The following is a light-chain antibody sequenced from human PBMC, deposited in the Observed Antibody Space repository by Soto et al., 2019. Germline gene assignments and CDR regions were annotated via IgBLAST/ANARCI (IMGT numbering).Light chain of an antibody. Sequence: DIQMAQSPSSLSASVGDRVTITCRASRNIDTYLSWYQQKAGKAPKLLIFATSTLQSGVPSRFSGSGSGTDFTLTISSLQPEDFGTYYCQQTFTPPRTFGGGTRVEIK. CDR2: ATS. J-gene: IGKJ4*01. CDR3: QQTFTPPRT. CDR1: RNIDTY. V-gene: IGKV1-39*01.